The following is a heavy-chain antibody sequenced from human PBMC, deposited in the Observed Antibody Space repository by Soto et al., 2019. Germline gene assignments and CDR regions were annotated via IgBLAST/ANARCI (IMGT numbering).Heavy chain of an antibody. V-gene: IGHV3-23*01. CDR2: TSGSGGAT. Sequence: PGGSLRLSCVASGFSFSSFAVNWVRQAPGKGLEWVSVTSGSGGATYYADSVKVRFTISTDNSKNTLYLQINSLRAEDTAVYYWAKDRQAWGSGPFDYWGQGTLVTVSS. CDR3: AKDRQAWGSGPFDY. J-gene: IGHJ4*02. D-gene: IGHD3-10*01. CDR1: GFSFSSFA.